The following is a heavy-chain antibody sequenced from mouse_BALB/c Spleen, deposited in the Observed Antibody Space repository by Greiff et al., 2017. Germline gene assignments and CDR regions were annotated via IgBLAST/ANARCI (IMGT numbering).Heavy chain of an antibody. J-gene: IGHJ2*01. V-gene: IGHV3-2*02. CDR3: ARITTGDFDY. Sequence: EVKLQESGPGLVKPSQSLSLTCTVTGYSITSDYAWNWIRQFPGNKLEWMGYISYSGSTSYNPSLKSRISITRDTSKNQFFLQLNSVTTEDTATYYCARITTGDFDYWGQGTTLTVSS. D-gene: IGHD1-1*01. CDR1: GYSITSDYA. CDR2: ISYSGST.